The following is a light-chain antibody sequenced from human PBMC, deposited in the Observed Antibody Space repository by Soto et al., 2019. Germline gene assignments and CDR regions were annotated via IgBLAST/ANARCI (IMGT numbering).Light chain of an antibody. CDR2: AAS. Sequence: DIQMTQSPSSLSASVGDRVTITCRASQSISSYLNWYQQKPGKAPKLLIYAASSLQSGVPSRFSGSGSGTDFTITISRRQPEDFATYYCQQSYSTPPFTFGQGTRLEIK. CDR3: QQSYSTPPFT. CDR1: QSISSY. J-gene: IGKJ5*01. V-gene: IGKV1-39*01.